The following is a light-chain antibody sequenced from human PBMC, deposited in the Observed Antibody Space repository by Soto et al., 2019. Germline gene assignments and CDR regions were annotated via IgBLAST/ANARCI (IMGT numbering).Light chain of an antibody. CDR3: LLYYSGAHLV. V-gene: IGLV7-43*01. CDR1: TGAVTSGHY. CDR2: TTN. J-gene: IGLJ2*01. Sequence: CASTTGAVTSGHYPSWFQQRPGQAPRTLIYTTNRKHSWTPARFSGSLLGDKAALTLSGVQPEDEADYYCLLYYSGAHLVFGGGTKLTVL.